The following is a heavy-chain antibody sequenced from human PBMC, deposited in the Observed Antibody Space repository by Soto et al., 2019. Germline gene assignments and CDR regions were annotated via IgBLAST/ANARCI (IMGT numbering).Heavy chain of an antibody. CDR1: GGSFSGYY. J-gene: IGHJ4*02. Sequence: SETLSLTCAVYGGSFSGYYWSWIRQPPGEGLEWIGEINHSGSTNYNPSLKSRVTISVDTSKNQFSLKLSSVTAADTAVYYCARGEVVVAATRSGYFDYWGQGTLVTVSS. CDR2: INHSGST. D-gene: IGHD2-15*01. CDR3: ARGEVVVAATRSGYFDY. V-gene: IGHV4-34*01.